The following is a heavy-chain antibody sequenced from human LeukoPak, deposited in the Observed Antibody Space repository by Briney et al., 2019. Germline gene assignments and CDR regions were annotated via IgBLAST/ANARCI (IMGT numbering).Heavy chain of an antibody. CDR3: ARASITIFGVVTTFRYFDY. D-gene: IGHD3-3*01. CDR2: IYYSGST. CDR1: GGSISSGDYY. Sequence: SETLSLTCTVSGGSISSGDYYWSWIRQPPGKGLEWIGYIYYSGSTYYNPSLKSRVTISVDTSKNQFSLKLSSVTAADTAVYYCARASITIFGVVTTFRYFDYCGQGTLVTVSS. J-gene: IGHJ4*02. V-gene: IGHV4-30-4*01.